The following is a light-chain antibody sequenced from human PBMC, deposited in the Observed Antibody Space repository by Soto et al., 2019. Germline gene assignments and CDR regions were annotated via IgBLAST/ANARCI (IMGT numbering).Light chain of an antibody. J-gene: IGKJ4*01. Sequence: DIQMTQSPSTLSASVGDRVTITCRASQNINTWLAWYQQKPAKAPYLLIYKASNLQSGVPSRFSGSASGTEFTLTISSLQPDDIATYYCQQYETYPLTYGGGTKVEI. CDR2: KAS. CDR3: QQYETYPLT. V-gene: IGKV1-5*03. CDR1: QNINTW.